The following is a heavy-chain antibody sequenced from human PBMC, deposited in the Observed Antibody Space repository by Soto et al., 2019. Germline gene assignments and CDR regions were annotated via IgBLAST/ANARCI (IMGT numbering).Heavy chain of an antibody. J-gene: IGHJ6*02. CDR2: ISSSSSTI. V-gene: IGHV3-48*02. CDR3: ARAPGIWFGEPHGDYGMDV. D-gene: IGHD3-10*01. CDR1: GFTFSSYS. Sequence: GSLRLSCASSGFTFSSYSMNWVLQAPVKGLEWVSYISSSSSTIYYADSVKGRFTISRDNAKNSLYLQMNSLRDEDTAVYYCARAPGIWFGEPHGDYGMDVWGQGTTVTVSS.